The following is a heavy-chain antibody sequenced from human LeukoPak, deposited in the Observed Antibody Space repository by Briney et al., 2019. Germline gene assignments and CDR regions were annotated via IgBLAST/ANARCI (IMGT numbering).Heavy chain of an antibody. D-gene: IGHD6-19*01. CDR1: GFTFSSYS. J-gene: IGHJ4*02. V-gene: IGHV3-48*02. CDR2: ISSSSSTT. CDR3: AREYAVYFDY. Sequence: PGGSLGLSCAASGFTFSSYSMNWVRQAPGKGLEWVSYISSSSSTTYYADSVKGRFTISRDNAKNSLYLQMSSLRDEDTAVYYCAREYAVYFDYWGQGTLVTVSS.